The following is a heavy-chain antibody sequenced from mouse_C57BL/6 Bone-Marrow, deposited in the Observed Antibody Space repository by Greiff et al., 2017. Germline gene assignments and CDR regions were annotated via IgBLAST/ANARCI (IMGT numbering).Heavy chain of an antibody. CDR3: ARRLLRYGDAMDY. CDR1: GFTFSDYG. J-gene: IGHJ4*01. D-gene: IGHD1-1*01. V-gene: IGHV5-17*01. Sequence: VQLKQSGGGLVKPGGSLKLSCAASGFTFSDYGMHWVRQAPEKGLEWVAYISSGSSTIYYADTVKGRFTISRDNAKNTLFLQMTSLRSEDTAMYYCARRLLRYGDAMDYWGQGTSVTVSS. CDR2: ISSGSSTI.